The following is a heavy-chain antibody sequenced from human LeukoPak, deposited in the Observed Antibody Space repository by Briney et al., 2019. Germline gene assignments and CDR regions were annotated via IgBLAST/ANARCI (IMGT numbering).Heavy chain of an antibody. Sequence: GGSLRLSCAASGITFSIYEMNWVRQAPGKGLGWVSYISRTGTTIYYADSVKGRFTISRDNAKSSLYLQMNTLRAEDTAVYYCATVVGIVGATTAFDYWGQGTLVTVSS. J-gene: IGHJ4*02. CDR3: ATVVGIVGATTAFDY. CDR1: GITFSIYE. D-gene: IGHD1-26*01. V-gene: IGHV3-48*03. CDR2: ISRTGTTI.